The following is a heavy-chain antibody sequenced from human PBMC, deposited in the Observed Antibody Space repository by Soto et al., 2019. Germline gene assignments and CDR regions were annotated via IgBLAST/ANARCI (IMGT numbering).Heavy chain of an antibody. V-gene: IGHV1-8*01. CDR3: GRGGGSAGYRWAFDY. J-gene: IGHJ4*03. Sequence: SVKVSSKASGYTFTRCDINSVRQPTGKGLEGMGWMNPNSGNTGYAKKFQGRVTMTRNTSISTAYTELSSVRSEYTVVYNCGRGGGSAGYRWAFDYWDQATLLTGFS. CDR2: MNPNSGNT. D-gene: IGHD2-15*01. CDR1: GYTFTRCD.